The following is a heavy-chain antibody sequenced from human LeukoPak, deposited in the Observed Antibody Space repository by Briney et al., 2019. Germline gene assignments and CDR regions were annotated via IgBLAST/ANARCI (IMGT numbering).Heavy chain of an antibody. J-gene: IGHJ5*02. CDR3: TTDLLRYFDWLRFDP. CDR2: IKSKTDGGTT. CDR1: GFTFSNAW. Sequence: PGGSLRLSCAASGFTFSNAWMSWVRQAPGKGLEWVGRIKSKTDGGTTGYAAPVKGRFTISRDDSKSTLYLQMSSLKTEDTAVYYCTTDLLRYFDWLRFDPWGQGTLVTVSS. D-gene: IGHD3-9*01. V-gene: IGHV3-15*01.